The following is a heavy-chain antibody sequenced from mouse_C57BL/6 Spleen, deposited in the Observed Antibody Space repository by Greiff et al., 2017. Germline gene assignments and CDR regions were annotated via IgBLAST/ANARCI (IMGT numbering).Heavy chain of an antibody. J-gene: IGHJ4*01. CDR3: ARALDHYYAMDY. CDR2: ISDGGSYT. CDR1: GFSFSSYA. V-gene: IGHV5-4*01. Sequence: EVQPVESGGGLVKPGGSLKLSCAASGFSFSSYAMSWVRQTPEKRLEWVATISDGGSYTYYPDNVKGRFTISRDNAKNNLYLQMSHLKSEDTAMYYCARALDHYYAMDYWGQGTSVTVSS.